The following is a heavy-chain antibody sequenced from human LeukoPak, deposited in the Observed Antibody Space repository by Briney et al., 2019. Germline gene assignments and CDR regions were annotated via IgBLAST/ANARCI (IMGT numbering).Heavy chain of an antibody. V-gene: IGHV3-23*01. CDR1: GFTFSSYT. D-gene: IGHD2-2*01. Sequence: PGGSLRLSCAASGFTFSSYTMSWVRQAPGKGLEWVSAISGSGGSTHYADSVKGRFTISRDNSKNTLYLQMNSLRAEDTAVYYCAKLEGYCSSTSCRYSPGAFDIWGQGTMVTVSS. CDR2: ISGSGGST. J-gene: IGHJ3*02. CDR3: AKLEGYCSSTSCRYSPGAFDI.